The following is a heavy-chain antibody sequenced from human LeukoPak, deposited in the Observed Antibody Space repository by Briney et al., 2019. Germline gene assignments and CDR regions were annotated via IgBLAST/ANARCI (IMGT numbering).Heavy chain of an antibody. J-gene: IGHJ5*02. V-gene: IGHV1-18*01. D-gene: IGHD6-13*01. CDR1: GYTFTSYG. CDR3: ARDSYSSSWYDWFDP. Sequence: ASVKVSCKASGYTFTSYGISWVRQATGQGLEWMGWISAYNGNTNYAQKLQGRVTMTTDTSTSTAYMELRSLRSDDTAVYYCARDSYSSSWYDWFDPWGQGTLVTVSS. CDR2: ISAYNGNT.